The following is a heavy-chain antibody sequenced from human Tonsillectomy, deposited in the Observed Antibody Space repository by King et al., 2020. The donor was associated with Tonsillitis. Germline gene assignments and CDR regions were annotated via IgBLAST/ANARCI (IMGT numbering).Heavy chain of an antibody. Sequence: VQLVESGGDLVKPGGPLRLSCAASGFTFSTYSMNWVRQAPGKGLEWVSSISSTSSYIYYADSLKGRFTISRDNAKNSLFLQMNSLRAEDTAVYYCARYLSGDSSGYDAFDIWGQGTMVTVSS. CDR1: GFTFSTYS. J-gene: IGHJ3*02. CDR2: ISSTSSYI. V-gene: IGHV3-21*01. CDR3: ARYLSGDSSGYDAFDI. D-gene: IGHD3-22*01.